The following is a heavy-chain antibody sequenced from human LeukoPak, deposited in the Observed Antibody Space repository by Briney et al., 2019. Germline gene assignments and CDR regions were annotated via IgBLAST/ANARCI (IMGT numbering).Heavy chain of an antibody. CDR2: ISSSSSYT. CDR3: ARSYGGSVFDY. J-gene: IGHJ4*02. Sequence: GGSLRLSCAASGFTFRDYYMSWIRQAPGKGLEWVSYISSSSSYTNYADSVKGRFTISRDNAKNSLYLQMNSLRAEDTAVYYCARSYGGSVFDYWGRGTLVTVSS. V-gene: IGHV3-11*03. D-gene: IGHD5-12*01. CDR1: GFTFRDYY.